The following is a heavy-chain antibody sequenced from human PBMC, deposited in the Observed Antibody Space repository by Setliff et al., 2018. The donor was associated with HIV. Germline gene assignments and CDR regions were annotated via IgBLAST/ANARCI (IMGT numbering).Heavy chain of an antibody. Sequence: LRLSCSASGFLISGYIMHWVRQAPGKGLEYVSAINTIGSNTHYADSVEGRFTISRDNSKNELYLQMTGLRVEDTAVYYCVKDSNIWSYDYWGQGTLGTVPQ. D-gene: IGHD6-13*01. CDR3: VKDSNIWSYDY. CDR2: INTIGSNT. J-gene: IGHJ4*02. CDR1: GFLISGYI. V-gene: IGHV3-64D*09.